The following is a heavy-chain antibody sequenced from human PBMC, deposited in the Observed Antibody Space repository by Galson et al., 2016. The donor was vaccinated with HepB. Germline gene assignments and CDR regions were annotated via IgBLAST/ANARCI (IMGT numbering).Heavy chain of an antibody. CDR1: GDSVSNNFAA. J-gene: IGHJ6*02. D-gene: IGHD3-10*01. CDR2: TYYRSQWNY. Sequence: CAISGDSVSNNFAAWVWIRQSPSSGLEWLGRTYYRSQWNYDYAVSVQSRLFITPDTSKNQFSLQLTSVTPEDTAVYYCARAIWLGRGMDVWGQGTTVTVSS. CDR3: ARAIWLGRGMDV. V-gene: IGHV6-1*01.